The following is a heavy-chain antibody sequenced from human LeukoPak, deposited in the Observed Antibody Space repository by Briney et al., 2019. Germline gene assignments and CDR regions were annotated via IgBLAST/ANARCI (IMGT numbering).Heavy chain of an antibody. CDR2: INHSGST. D-gene: IGHD5-24*01. CDR3: ARKARRDGYNFGFDY. CDR1: GGSFSGYY. J-gene: IGHJ4*02. V-gene: IGHV4-34*01. Sequence: SQTLSLTCALYGGSFSGYYWSCIRQPPGKGLEESGEINHSGSTNYNPSLKSRVTISVDTSKNQFSLKLSSVTAADTAVYYCARKARRDGYNFGFDYWGQGTLVTVSS.